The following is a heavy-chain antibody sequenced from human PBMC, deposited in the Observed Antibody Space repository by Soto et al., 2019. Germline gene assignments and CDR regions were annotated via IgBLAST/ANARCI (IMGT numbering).Heavy chain of an antibody. CDR1: GFSLSTSGVG. CDR3: AHALGYCSGGSCYGWFDP. CDR2: IYWDDDK. D-gene: IGHD2-15*01. V-gene: IGHV2-5*02. Sequence: SGPTLVKPTQTLTLTCTFSGFSLSTSGVGVGWIRQPPGKALEWLALIYWDDDKRYSPSLKSRLTITKDTSKNQVVLTMTNMDPVDTATYYCAHALGYCSGGSCYGWFDPWGQGTLVTVSS. J-gene: IGHJ5*02.